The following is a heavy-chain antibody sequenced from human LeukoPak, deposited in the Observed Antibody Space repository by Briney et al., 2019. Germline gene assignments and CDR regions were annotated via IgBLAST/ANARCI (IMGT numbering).Heavy chain of an antibody. Sequence: SETLSLTCTVSSGSISTSNYYWGWVRQPPGKALEWIGNIFYSGSTYYSPSLKSRVTISLDTSRNQFSLKLNSVTAADTAVYYCARDLTDYYELDYWGHGTLVTVSS. CDR1: SGSISTSNYY. CDR2: IFYSGST. D-gene: IGHD3-22*01. CDR3: ARDLTDYYELDY. J-gene: IGHJ4*01. V-gene: IGHV4-39*07.